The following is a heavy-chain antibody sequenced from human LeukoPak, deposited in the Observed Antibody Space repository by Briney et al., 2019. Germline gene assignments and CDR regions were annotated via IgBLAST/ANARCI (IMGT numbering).Heavy chain of an antibody. J-gene: IGHJ4*02. CDR3: ARGHTAVTRHFDF. V-gene: IGHV3-21*01. CDR2: ISSGSSAI. Sequence: GGSLRLSCAASGYTFSSYAMSWVRQAPGKGLEWVSIISSGSSAIFSADALKGRFTISRDDAKNLLYLDMNSLRAEDTAVYYCARGHTAVTRHFDFWGQGTLVTVSS. D-gene: IGHD4-17*01. CDR1: GYTFSSYA.